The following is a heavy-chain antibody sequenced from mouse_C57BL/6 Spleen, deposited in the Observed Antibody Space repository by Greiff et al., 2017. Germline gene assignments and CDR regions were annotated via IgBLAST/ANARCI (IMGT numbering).Heavy chain of an antibody. V-gene: IGHV1-55*01. D-gene: IGHD3-2*02. J-gene: IGHJ3*01. CDR2: IYPGSGST. Sequence: QVHVKQPGAELVKPGASVKMSCKASGYTFTSYWITWVKQRPGQGLEWIGDIYPGSGSTNYNEKFKSKATLTVDTSSSTAYMQLSSLTSEDSAVYYCARWKAQALFAYWGQGTLVTVSA. CDR3: ARWKAQALFAY. CDR1: GYTFTSYW.